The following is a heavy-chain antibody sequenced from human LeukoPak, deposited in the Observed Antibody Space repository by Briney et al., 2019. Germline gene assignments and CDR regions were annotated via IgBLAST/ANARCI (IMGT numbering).Heavy chain of an antibody. V-gene: IGHV4-39*07. CDR3: ASRGAANWFDP. CDR1: VDSFSRRSSY. J-gene: IGHJ5*02. CDR2: ISYSGST. D-gene: IGHD4/OR15-4a*01. Sequence: SEALSLTCTPSVDSFSRRSSYGGSVRQPPGGGLEWNGCISYSGSTSYHPSLKSRVTISVDTAKNQFSLQLTSLTAADTAVYYCASRGAANWFDPWGQGTLVTVSS.